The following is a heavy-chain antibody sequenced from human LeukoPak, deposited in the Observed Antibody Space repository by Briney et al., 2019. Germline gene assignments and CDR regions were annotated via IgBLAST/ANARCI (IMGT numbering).Heavy chain of an antibody. D-gene: IGHD3-22*01. V-gene: IGHV3-21*01. CDR3: AIYYDSSGYETMNAFDI. Sequence: GGSLRLSCAASGVTFSNYIMNWVRRAPGKGLEWVSSISSSSSYIYYADSVKGRFTISRDNSKNTLYLQMNSLRTEDTAVYYCAIYYDSSGYETMNAFDIWGQGTMVTVSS. CDR2: ISSSSSYI. J-gene: IGHJ3*02. CDR1: GVTFSNYI.